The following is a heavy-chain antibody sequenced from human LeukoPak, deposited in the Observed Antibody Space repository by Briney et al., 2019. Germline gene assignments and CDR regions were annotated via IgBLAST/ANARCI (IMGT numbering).Heavy chain of an antibody. D-gene: IGHD3-10*01. J-gene: IGHJ4*02. CDR1: GYTFTGYY. V-gene: IGHV1-2*02. CDR2: INPNSGGT. Sequence: ASVKVSCKASGYTFTGYYMHWVRQAPGQGLEWMGWINPNSGGTNYAQKFQGRVTMTRDTSISTAYMELSRPRSDDTAVYYCARDIATMVRGVSRSGDFDYWGQGTLVTVSS. CDR3: ARDIATMVRGVSRSGDFDY.